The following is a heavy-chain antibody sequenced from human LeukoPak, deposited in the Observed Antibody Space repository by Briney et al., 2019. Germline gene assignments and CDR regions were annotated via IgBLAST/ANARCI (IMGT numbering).Heavy chain of an antibody. J-gene: IGHJ4*02. CDR2: IYYSGST. CDR3: ARTGSTVTMLYPFDH. D-gene: IGHD4-17*01. V-gene: IGHV4-59*01. CDR1: GGSFSGYY. Sequence: SETLSLTCAVYGGSFSGYYWSWIRQPPGKGLEWIGYIYYSGSTNCNPSLKSRVSISVDTSKNQFSLKLSSVTAADTAVYYCARTGSTVTMLYPFDHWGQGTLVTVSS.